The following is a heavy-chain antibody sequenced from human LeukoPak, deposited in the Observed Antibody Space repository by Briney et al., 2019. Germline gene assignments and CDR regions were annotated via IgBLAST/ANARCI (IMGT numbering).Heavy chain of an antibody. D-gene: IGHD3-22*01. V-gene: IGHV1-2*02. CDR3: ARGSSGSHDY. CDR1: GYTLTRYY. CDR2: INPNSGGT. Sequence: ASVKVSCKASGYTLTRYYMHLLRQAPGQGLEWMGWINPNSGGTNYAQKLQGRVTMTRDTSISTAYMELSRLRSDDTAVYYCARGSSGSHDYRGQGTLGTVSS. J-gene: IGHJ4*02.